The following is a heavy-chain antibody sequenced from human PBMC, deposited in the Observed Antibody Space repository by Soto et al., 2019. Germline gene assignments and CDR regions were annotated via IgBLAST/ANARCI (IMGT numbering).Heavy chain of an antibody. Sequence: SVTLSLTCAFAGGSIRSSNWWIWVSKHPGKWLGWIGEIYHSGSTNYNPSLKSRVTISVDKSKNQFSLKLSSVTAADTAVYYCARLVAVAGGRNYYYGMDVWGQGTTVTV. V-gene: IGHV4-4*02. CDR1: GGSIRSSNW. J-gene: IGHJ6*02. D-gene: IGHD6-19*01. CDR2: IYHSGST. CDR3: ARLVAVAGGRNYYYGMDV.